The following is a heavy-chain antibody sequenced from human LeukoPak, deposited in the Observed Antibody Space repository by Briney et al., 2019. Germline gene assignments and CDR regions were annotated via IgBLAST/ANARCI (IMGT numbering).Heavy chain of an antibody. V-gene: IGHV4-4*02. CDR1: GGSISSSNW. D-gene: IGHD6-13*01. CDR3: ARGRGYSSSWGMDY. J-gene: IGHJ4*02. CDR2: IYHSGST. Sequence: SETLSLTCAVSGGSISSSNWWSWVRQPPGKGLEWIGEIYHSGSTNYNPSLKSRVTISVDKSKNQFSLKLSSVTAADTAVYYCARGRGYSSSWGMDYWGQGTLVTVSS.